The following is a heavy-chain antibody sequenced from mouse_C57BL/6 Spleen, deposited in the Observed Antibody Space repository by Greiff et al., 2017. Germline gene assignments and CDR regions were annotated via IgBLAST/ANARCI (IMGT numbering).Heavy chain of an antibody. CDR3: ARKGDSSGYDY. CDR1: GYTFTSYW. Sequence: QVQLQQPGAELVKPGASVKLSCKASGYTFTSYWMQWVKQRPGQGLEWIGEIDPSDSYTNYNQKFKGKATLTVDTSSSTAYMQLSGLTSADSAVYYCARKGDSSGYDYWGQGTTLTVSS. D-gene: IGHD3-2*02. V-gene: IGHV1-50*01. J-gene: IGHJ2*01. CDR2: IDPSDSYT.